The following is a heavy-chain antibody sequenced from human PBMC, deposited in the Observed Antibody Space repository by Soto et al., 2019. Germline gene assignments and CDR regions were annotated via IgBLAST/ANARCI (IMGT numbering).Heavy chain of an antibody. CDR3: ARSPYTSSYNWFDP. V-gene: IGHV3-48*02. CDR1: GFTFSDYS. CDR2: ISRSSSAI. J-gene: IGHJ5*02. Sequence: PGGSLRLSCAASGFTFSDYSMHWVRQAPGKGLEWVSYISRSSSAIYYADSVKGRFTISRDNAKNSLYLQMNSLRDEDTAVYYCARSPYTSSYNWFDPWGQGTLVTVSS. D-gene: IGHD3-16*01.